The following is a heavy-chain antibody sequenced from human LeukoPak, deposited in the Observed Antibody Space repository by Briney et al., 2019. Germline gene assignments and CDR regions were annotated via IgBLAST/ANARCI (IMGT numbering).Heavy chain of an antibody. Sequence: SETLSLTCTVSGGSISSSSYYWGWIRQPPGKGLEWIGSIYYSGSTYYNPSLKSRVTISVDTSKNQFSLKLSSVTAADTAVYYCARESSIAARLPYYYYYYYMDVWGKGTTVTVSS. J-gene: IGHJ6*03. CDR3: ARESSIAARLPYYYYYYYMDV. D-gene: IGHD6-6*01. V-gene: IGHV4-39*07. CDR1: GGSISSSSYY. CDR2: IYYSGST.